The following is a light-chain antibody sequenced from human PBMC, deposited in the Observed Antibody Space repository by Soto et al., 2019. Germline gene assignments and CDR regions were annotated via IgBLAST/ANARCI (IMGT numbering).Light chain of an antibody. V-gene: IGKV3-20*01. CDR1: QSVSSNF. CDR2: DAS. J-gene: IGKJ3*01. CDR3: QQYGSSPFT. Sequence: ETVLTQSPGTLSLSPGERATLSCRASQSVSSNFLAWYQQKPGQAPRLLIYDASSRATGIPDRFSGGGSATDFTLTISRLEPEDFAVYYCQQYGSSPFTFGPGTKVDIK.